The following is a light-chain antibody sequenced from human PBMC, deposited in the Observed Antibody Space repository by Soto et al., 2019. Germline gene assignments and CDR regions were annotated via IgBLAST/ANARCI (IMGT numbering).Light chain of an antibody. J-gene: IGKJ1*01. Sequence: DIQMTQSPSSLPASVGVRVTITCRASQSINTFSNWYQQKPGKAPNLLIYTASTLHGGVPSRFSGSGSGTDFTLTVSSLQPEDFATYYCQQSFIAPWTFGQENSVEIK. V-gene: IGKV1-39*01. CDR2: TAS. CDR3: QQSFIAPWT. CDR1: QSINTF.